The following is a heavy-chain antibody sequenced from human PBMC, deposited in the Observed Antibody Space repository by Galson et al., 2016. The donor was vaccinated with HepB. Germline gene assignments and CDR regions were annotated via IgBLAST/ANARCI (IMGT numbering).Heavy chain of an antibody. CDR2: IKGDGSKI. CDR3: ARDRNYYDGSSYYDVFDI. J-gene: IGHJ3*02. D-gene: IGHD3-22*01. CDR1: EFTISSYW. V-gene: IGHV3-7*03. Sequence: SLRLSCAASEFTISSYWMTWVRQAPGKGLEWIANIKGDGSKIQYVDSVRGRFTISGDNVKNLLYLQMNSLRAEDTAVYYCARDRNYYDGSSYYDVFDIWGQGTMVTVSS.